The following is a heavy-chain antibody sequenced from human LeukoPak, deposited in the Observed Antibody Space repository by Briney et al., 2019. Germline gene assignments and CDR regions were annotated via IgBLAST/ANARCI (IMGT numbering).Heavy chain of an antibody. V-gene: IGHV3-30*01. Sequence: GGSLRLSCAASGFAFTTYAMHWVRQAPGKGLEGVTFISYDESNKEYAESVKGRLTISRDDSKNTVYLQMNSLRREDTAVYYCAREKIFGQAYFDNWGQGTLVTVSS. CDR3: AREKIFGQAYFDN. D-gene: IGHD3-3*01. J-gene: IGHJ4*02. CDR1: GFAFTTYA. CDR2: ISYDESNK.